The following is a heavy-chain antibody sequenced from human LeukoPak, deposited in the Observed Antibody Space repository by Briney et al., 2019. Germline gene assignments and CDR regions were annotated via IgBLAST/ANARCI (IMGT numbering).Heavy chain of an antibody. D-gene: IGHD3-10*01. CDR3: ARVRDITMVRGVKAWFDP. Sequence: ASVKVFCKASGYIFTSYGIICVRQAPGQGLEWMGWINAYNGNTNYAQKLQGRVTITTDTSTSTVYMELRSLRSDDTAVYYCARVRDITMVRGVKAWFDPWGQGTLVTVSS. CDR2: INAYNGNT. V-gene: IGHV1-18*01. J-gene: IGHJ5*02. CDR1: GYIFTSYG.